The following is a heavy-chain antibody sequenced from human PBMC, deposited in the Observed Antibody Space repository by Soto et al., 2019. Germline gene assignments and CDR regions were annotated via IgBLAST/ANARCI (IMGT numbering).Heavy chain of an antibody. D-gene: IGHD6-13*01. V-gene: IGHV3-9*01. J-gene: IGHJ1*01. CDR3: VKDESINWYSGHFRH. Sequence: GGSLRLSCAASGFTFDDYAMHWVRQVPGKGLEWVSGINWNSGSIGYGDSVKGRFAISRDNTKNSLHLQMNSLSAEDTAFYYCVKDESINWYSGHFRHWGQGTLVTVSS. CDR1: GFTFDDYA. CDR2: INWNSGSI.